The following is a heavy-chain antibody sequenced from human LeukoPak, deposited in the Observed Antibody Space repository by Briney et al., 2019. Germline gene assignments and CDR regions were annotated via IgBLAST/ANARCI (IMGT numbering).Heavy chain of an antibody. Sequence: ASVKVSCMVSGYTLTELSMHWVRQAPGKGLEWMGGFDPEDGETIYAQKFQGRVTMTEDTSTDTAYMELSSLRSEDTAVYYCATVKYYYDSSGYYYFDYWGQGTLVTVSS. V-gene: IGHV1-24*01. CDR1: GYTLTELS. J-gene: IGHJ4*02. CDR2: FDPEDGET. D-gene: IGHD3-22*01. CDR3: ATVKYYYDSSGYYYFDY.